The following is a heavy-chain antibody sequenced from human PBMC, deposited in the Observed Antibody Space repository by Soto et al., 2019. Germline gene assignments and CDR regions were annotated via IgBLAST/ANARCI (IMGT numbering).Heavy chain of an antibody. Sequence: GGSLRLSCAASGFTFSSYGMHWVRQAPGKGLEWVAVISYDGSNKYYADSVKGRFTISRDNSKNTLYLQMNSLRAEDTAVYYCAKSVGYCSGGSCYDLSYWGQGTLVTVSS. CDR1: GFTFSSYG. CDR3: AKSVGYCSGGSCYDLSY. CDR2: ISYDGSNK. D-gene: IGHD2-15*01. V-gene: IGHV3-30*18. J-gene: IGHJ4*02.